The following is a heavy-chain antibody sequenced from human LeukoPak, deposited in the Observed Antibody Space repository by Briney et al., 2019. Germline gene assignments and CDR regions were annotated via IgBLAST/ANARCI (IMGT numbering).Heavy chain of an antibody. J-gene: IGHJ4*02. CDR3: ARVDAALDY. D-gene: IGHD6-6*01. CDR2: IKQDGSEK. Sequence: GGSLGLSCAASGFTFSSYWMSWVRQAPGKGLEWVANIKQDGSEKYYVDSVKGRFTISRDNARNSLYLQMNSLRAEDTAIYYCARVDAALDYWGQGTLVTVSS. CDR1: GFTFSSYW. V-gene: IGHV3-7*01.